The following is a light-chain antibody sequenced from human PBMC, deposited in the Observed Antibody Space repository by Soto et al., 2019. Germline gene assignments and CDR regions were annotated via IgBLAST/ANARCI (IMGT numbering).Light chain of an antibody. J-gene: IGKJ5*01. CDR3: QHYQSGHPIT. Sequence: EIVLTQSPGTLSLSPGERATLSCRAIQSVSNNYLAWYQQKPGQAPRLLIYGASNRATGIPDRFSGSGSGTDFTLTISRLEPEDFALYYCQHYQSGHPITFGQGTRLEI. CDR1: QSVSNNY. CDR2: GAS. V-gene: IGKV3-20*01.